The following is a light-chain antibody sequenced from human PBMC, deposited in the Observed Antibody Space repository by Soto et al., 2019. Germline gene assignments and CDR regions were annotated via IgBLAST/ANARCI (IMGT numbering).Light chain of an antibody. Sequence: DIQMTQSPSTLSASVGDRVTITCRASQSISSWLAWYQQKPGKAPKLLIYDASSLHSGVPSRFSGSGSGTEFSLTISSLRPEDFATYYCQQLNSYPLSFGGGTKVDI. J-gene: IGKJ4*01. CDR3: QQLNSYPLS. CDR2: DAS. V-gene: IGKV1-5*01. CDR1: QSISSW.